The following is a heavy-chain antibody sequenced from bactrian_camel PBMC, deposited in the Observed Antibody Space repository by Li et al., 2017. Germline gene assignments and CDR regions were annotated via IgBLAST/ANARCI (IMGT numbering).Heavy chain of an antibody. D-gene: IGHD3*01. CDR2: LYTAGDST. V-gene: IGHV3S54*01. J-gene: IGHJ4*01. CDR1: GEGVYSSAC. Sequence: HVQLVESGGGSVPAGGSLRLSCAASGEGVYSSACMGWFRQAPGQKREAVAALYTAGDSTFYADSVKGRFTISRDNAKKTVYLQMNNLKPEDTAMYYCARGPPARRGDCSTGSWWLNFFDQGTQVTVS.